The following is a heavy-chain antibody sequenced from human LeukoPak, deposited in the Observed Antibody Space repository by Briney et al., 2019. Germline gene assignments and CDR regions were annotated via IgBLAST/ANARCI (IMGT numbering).Heavy chain of an antibody. CDR2: IYYSGST. Sequence: PSETLSLTCTVSGGSISSYYWSWIRQPPGKGLEWIGYIYYSGSTNYNPSLKSRVTISVDTSKNQFSLKLSSVTAADTAVYYCAKYYRERKDYFDFEYWGQGTLVTVSS. CDR1: GGSISSYY. V-gene: IGHV4-59*08. D-gene: IGHD2/OR15-2a*01. CDR3: AKYYRERKDYFDFEY. J-gene: IGHJ4*02.